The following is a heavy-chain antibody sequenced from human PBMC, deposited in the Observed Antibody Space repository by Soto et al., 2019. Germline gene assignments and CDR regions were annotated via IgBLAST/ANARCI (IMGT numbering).Heavy chain of an antibody. Sequence: SETLSLTCTVSGGSISSGGYYWSWIRQHPGKGLEWIGYIYYSGSTYYNPSLKSRVTISVDTSKNQFSLKLSSVTAADTAVYYCARSLQYYYDSSGYQDAFDIWGQGTMVTVSS. J-gene: IGHJ3*02. CDR2: IYYSGST. V-gene: IGHV4-31*03. CDR1: GGSISSGGYY. CDR3: ARSLQYYYDSSGYQDAFDI. D-gene: IGHD3-22*01.